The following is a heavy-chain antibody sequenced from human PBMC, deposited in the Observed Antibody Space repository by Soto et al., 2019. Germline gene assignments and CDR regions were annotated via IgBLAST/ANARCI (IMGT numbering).Heavy chain of an antibody. CDR3: ARHRYSSSSGRGFDY. J-gene: IGHJ4*02. CDR1: GGSISSSSYY. Sequence: QLQLQESGPGLVKPSETLSLTCTVSGGSISSSSYYWGWIRQPPGKGLEWIGSIYYSGSTYYNPSLKSRVTISVDTSKNQFSLKLSSATAADTAVYYCARHRYSSSSGRGFDYWGQGTLVTVSS. D-gene: IGHD6-6*01. V-gene: IGHV4-39*01. CDR2: IYYSGST.